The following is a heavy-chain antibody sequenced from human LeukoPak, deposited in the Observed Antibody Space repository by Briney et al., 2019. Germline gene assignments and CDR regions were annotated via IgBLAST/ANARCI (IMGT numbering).Heavy chain of an antibody. Sequence: ASVEVSCKASGYTFTSYGISWVRQAPGQGLEWMGWISAYNGNTNYAQKLQGRVTMTTDTSTSTAYMELRSLRSDDTAVYYCARGGWFRGFYYYMDVWGKGTTVTVSS. CDR2: ISAYNGNT. V-gene: IGHV1-18*01. CDR1: GYTFTSYG. CDR3: ARGGWFRGFYYYMDV. D-gene: IGHD3-10*01. J-gene: IGHJ6*03.